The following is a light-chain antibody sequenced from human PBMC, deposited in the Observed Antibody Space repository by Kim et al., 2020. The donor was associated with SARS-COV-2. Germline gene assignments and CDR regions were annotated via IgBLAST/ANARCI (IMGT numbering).Light chain of an antibody. CDR3: QQYNSFYT. CDR2: QIS. Sequence: SASIGDRVTITCRASQSIGSRLAWFQQKPGKAPNLLIFQISTLESGVPSRFSGSGSGTQFTLTISSLQPDDFATYYCQQYNSFYTFGQGTKVDIK. V-gene: IGKV1-5*03. J-gene: IGKJ2*01. CDR1: QSIGSR.